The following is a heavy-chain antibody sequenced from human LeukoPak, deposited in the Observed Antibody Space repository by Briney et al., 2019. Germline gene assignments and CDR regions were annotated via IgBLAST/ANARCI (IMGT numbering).Heavy chain of an antibody. CDR1: GGSFSTYH. CDR3: ARGRVTFDY. CDR2: INQSGGT. J-gene: IGHJ4*02. Sequence: PSETQSLTCAVYGGSFSTYHWTWIRQAPGKGLEWIGEINQSGGTNYSPSLKSRVTISVDTSKNQFSLNLNSVTAADTAVYYCARGRVTFDYWGRGPLVTVSS. V-gene: IGHV4-34*01.